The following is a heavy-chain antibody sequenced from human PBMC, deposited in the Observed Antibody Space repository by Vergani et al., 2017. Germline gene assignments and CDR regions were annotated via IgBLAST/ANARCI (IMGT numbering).Heavy chain of an antibody. Sequence: QVQLVQSGTEIKKPGSSVKVSCKAFGGTFSSNTISWVRQAPGQGLEWMARIIPVIDRTDYAQKFQDRVTITADRSTNTAYMDLSRLKNEDTAVYFCAREKWEGXYGLGSWGHGMDVWGQGTTVIVSS. V-gene: IGHV1-69*08. D-gene: IGHD3-10*01. CDR1: GGTFSSNT. CDR3: AREKWEGXYGLGSWGHGMDV. J-gene: IGHJ6*02. CDR2: IIPVIDRT.